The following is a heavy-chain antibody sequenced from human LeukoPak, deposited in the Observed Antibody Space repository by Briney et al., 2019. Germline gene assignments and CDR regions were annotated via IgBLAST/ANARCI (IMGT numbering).Heavy chain of an antibody. Sequence: ASVKVSCKASGYTFTGYYMHWVRQAPGPGLEWMGWINPNSGGTNYAQKFQGRVTMTRDTSISTAYMELCRLRSDDTAVYYCARDDKTLRGVTLSWGEGALVTVSS. D-gene: IGHD3-10*01. CDR3: ARDDKTLRGVTLS. CDR1: GYTFTGYY. J-gene: IGHJ5*02. V-gene: IGHV1-2*02. CDR2: INPNSGGT.